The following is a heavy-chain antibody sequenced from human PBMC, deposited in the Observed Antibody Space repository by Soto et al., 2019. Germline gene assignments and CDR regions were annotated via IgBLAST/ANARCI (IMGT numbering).Heavy chain of an antibody. Sequence: GGSLRLSCAASGFTFSSYGMHWVRQAPGKGLEWVAVIWYDGSNKYYADSVKGRFTISRDNSKNTLYLQMNSLRAEDTAVYYCAREAAAGDWFDPWGQGTLVTASS. CDR2: IWYDGSNK. CDR3: AREAAAGDWFDP. D-gene: IGHD6-13*01. V-gene: IGHV3-33*01. CDR1: GFTFSSYG. J-gene: IGHJ5*02.